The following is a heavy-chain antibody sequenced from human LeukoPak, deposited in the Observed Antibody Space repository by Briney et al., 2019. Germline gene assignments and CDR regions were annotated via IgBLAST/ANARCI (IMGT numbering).Heavy chain of an antibody. Sequence: GGSLRLSCAASGLIFGKFGMHWVRQAPGKGLEWVAVIWYDGSNKNYGESVKGRFTISRDNSKNTLYLQMDSLRADDTAVYYCAIEPYGDRIEDSWGQGSLVIVSS. CDR1: GLIFGKFG. V-gene: IGHV3-33*01. CDR3: AIEPYGDRIEDS. J-gene: IGHJ4*02. CDR2: IWYDGSNK. D-gene: IGHD2-21*02.